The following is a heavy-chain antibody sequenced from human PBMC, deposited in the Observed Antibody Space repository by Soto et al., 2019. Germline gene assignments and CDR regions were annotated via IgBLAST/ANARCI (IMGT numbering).Heavy chain of an antibody. Sequence: SVKVSCKASGGAFRTDAISWVRQAPGQGLEWMGGLIPIRSTAHYAQKFQGRVTITADESTNTAYMDLSSLRSDDTAVYYCARASGYVSGWYHDYWGQGTRVTVSS. CDR3: ARASGYVSGWYHDY. D-gene: IGHD6-19*01. V-gene: IGHV1-69*13. CDR2: LIPIRSTA. J-gene: IGHJ4*02. CDR1: GGAFRTDA.